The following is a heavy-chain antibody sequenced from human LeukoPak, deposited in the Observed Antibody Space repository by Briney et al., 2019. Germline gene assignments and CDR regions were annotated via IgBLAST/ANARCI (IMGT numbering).Heavy chain of an antibody. V-gene: IGHV4-39*01. Sequence: SETLSLTCTVSGGSISSSSYCWGWIRQPPGKGLEWIGSMYYSGSTYYNPSLKSRVTISVNTSKNQLSLNLSSVTAADTAVYFCARHVYGNSWFDYWGQGTLVTVSS. CDR2: MYYSGST. D-gene: IGHD6-13*01. CDR3: ARHVYGNSWFDY. J-gene: IGHJ4*02. CDR1: GGSISSSSYC.